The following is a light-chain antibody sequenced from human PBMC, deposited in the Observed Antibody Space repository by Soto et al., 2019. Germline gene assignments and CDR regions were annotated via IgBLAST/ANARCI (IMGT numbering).Light chain of an antibody. Sequence: DIQRTQSPSALSASVGDSNTITCRASQGISNYLACYKQKPGKVPKLLIYAASTLQSGVPSRFSGSGSGTDFTLNISSLQPEDVATYYCQKYNSARPRTFGQGTKVEIK. CDR3: QKYNSARPRT. CDR2: AAS. V-gene: IGKV1-27*01. J-gene: IGKJ1*01. CDR1: QGISNY.